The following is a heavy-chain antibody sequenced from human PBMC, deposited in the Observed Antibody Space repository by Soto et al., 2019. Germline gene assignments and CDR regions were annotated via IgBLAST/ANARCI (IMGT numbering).Heavy chain of an antibody. CDR2: ISGSGGST. Sequence: PGGSLRLSCAASGFTFSSYAMSWVRQAPGKGLEWVSAISGSGGSTYYADSVKGRFTISRDNSKNTLYLQMNSLRAEDTAVYYCAKTVGWTKAYNWFDPWGQGTLVTVSS. V-gene: IGHV3-23*01. CDR1: GFTFSSYA. CDR3: AKTVGWTKAYNWFDP. J-gene: IGHJ5*02. D-gene: IGHD6-19*01.